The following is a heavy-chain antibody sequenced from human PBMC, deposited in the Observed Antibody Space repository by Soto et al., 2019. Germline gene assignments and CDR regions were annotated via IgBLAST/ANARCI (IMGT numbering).Heavy chain of an antibody. Sequence: GGSLRLSCAASGFTFSGSAMHWVRQASGKGLEWVGRIRSKANSYATAYAASVKGRFTISRDDSKNTAYLQMNSLKTEDTAVYYCTPTREPMIPTPDFDYWGQGTLVTVSS. CDR3: TPTREPMIPTPDFDY. V-gene: IGHV3-73*01. CDR2: IRSKANSYAT. D-gene: IGHD3-22*01. J-gene: IGHJ4*02. CDR1: GFTFSGSA.